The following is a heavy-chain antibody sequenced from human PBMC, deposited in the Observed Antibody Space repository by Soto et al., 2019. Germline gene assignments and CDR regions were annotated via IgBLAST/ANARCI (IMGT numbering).Heavy chain of an antibody. J-gene: IGHJ4*02. CDR3: ARGPNYDILTGKGNYFAY. V-gene: IGHV6-1*01. D-gene: IGHD3-9*01. Sequence: SQTLSLTCAISGDSVSSNSAAWNCIRQSPSRGLEWLGRTYYRSKWYNDYAVSVKSRITINPDTSKNQFSLQLNSVTPEDTAVYYCARGPNYDILTGKGNYFAYWGQGTLVTVSS. CDR1: GDSVSSNSAA. CDR2: TYYRSKWYN.